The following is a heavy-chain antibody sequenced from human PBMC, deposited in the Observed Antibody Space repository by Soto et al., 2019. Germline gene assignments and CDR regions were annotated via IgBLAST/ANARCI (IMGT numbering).Heavy chain of an antibody. Sequence: SETLSLTCTVSGGSISSSSYYWGWIRQPPGKGLEWIGSIYYSGSTYYNPSLKSRVTISVDTSKNQFSLKLSSVTAADTAVYYCASSGIWSVLMVYAIPYYYMDVWGKGTTVTVSS. D-gene: IGHD2-8*01. J-gene: IGHJ6*03. CDR1: GGSISSSSYY. V-gene: IGHV4-39*01. CDR2: IYYSGST. CDR3: ASSGIWSVLMVYAIPYYYMDV.